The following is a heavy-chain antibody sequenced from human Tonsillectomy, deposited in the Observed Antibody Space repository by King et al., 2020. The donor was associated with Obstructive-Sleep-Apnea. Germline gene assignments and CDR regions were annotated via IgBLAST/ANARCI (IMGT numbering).Heavy chain of an antibody. CDR1: GYSISSGYY. J-gene: IGHJ4*02. CDR2: IYHSGGT. D-gene: IGHD3-22*01. V-gene: IGHV4-38-2*02. CDR3: ASGATMMVVVITQFDY. Sequence: VQLQESGPGLVKPSETLSLTCTVSGYSISSGYYWGWIRQPPGKGLEWIGSIYHSGGTSYNPSLTSRVTISVDTPKNQFSLKLSSVTAADTAVYYCASGATMMVVVITQFDYWGQGTLVTVSS.